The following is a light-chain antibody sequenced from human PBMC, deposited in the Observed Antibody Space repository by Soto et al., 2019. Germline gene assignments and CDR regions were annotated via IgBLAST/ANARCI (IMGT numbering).Light chain of an antibody. CDR3: QQCYGTPWT. CDR2: WAS. CDR1: QSVLYSSNNKNY. Sequence: DIVMTQSPDSLAVSLGERATINCKSSQSVLYSSNNKNYLTWYQQKPGQPPKLLIYWASTRESGVPDRFSGSGSGTESTLTISSLQAEDVAVYFGQQCYGTPWTFGQGTKVEIK. V-gene: IGKV4-1*01. J-gene: IGKJ1*01.